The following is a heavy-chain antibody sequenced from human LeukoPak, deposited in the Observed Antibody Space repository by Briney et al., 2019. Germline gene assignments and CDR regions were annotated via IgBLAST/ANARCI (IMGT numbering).Heavy chain of an antibody. CDR1: GFTFNSHW. V-gene: IGHV3-7*02. Sequence: GGSLRLSCESSGFTFNSHWMSWVRQAPGEGLEWVASINQDKTALRYVDSVRGRFTISRDNARSLLYLEMSSLRAEDTAVYFCARRTDYRTVYDYWGPGTLVTVSS. D-gene: IGHD4-11*01. CDR2: INQDKTAL. J-gene: IGHJ4*02. CDR3: ARRTDYRTVYDY.